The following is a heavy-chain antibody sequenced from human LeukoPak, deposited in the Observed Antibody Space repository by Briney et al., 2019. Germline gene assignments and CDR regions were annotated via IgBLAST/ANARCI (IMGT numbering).Heavy chain of an antibody. CDR1: GFTFDDYA. D-gene: IGHD5-12*01. V-gene: IGHV3-9*01. J-gene: IGHJ4*02. CDR2: ISWNSGSI. Sequence: PGGTLRFSCAGSGFTFDDYAMHWLRQAPGKGLVWFTGISWNSGSIGYADSVKGRLTISRDNAKTSLYLKRNSLGDEATDFYDCAKDSTLGGYDTYIDYWGQGTLVTVSS. CDR3: AKDSTLGGYDTYIDY.